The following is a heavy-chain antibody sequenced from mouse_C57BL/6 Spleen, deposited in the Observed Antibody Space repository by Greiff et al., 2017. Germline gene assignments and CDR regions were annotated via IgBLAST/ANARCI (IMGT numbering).Heavy chain of an antibody. CDR3: AAITWVVAGDY. D-gene: IGHD1-1*01. V-gene: IGHV14-1*01. CDR2: IDPEDGDT. CDR1: GFNINDYY. Sequence: EVQLQQSGAELVRPGASVKLSCTASGFNINDYYMHWVKQRPEQGLEWIGRIDPEDGDTVFAPKFQGKATMTADTSSNTAYLQLSSLTSEDTAVYYCAAITWVVAGDYWGQGTTHTVSS. J-gene: IGHJ2*01.